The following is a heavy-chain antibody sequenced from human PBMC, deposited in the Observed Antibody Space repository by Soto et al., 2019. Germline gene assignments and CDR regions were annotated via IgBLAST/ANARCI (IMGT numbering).Heavy chain of an antibody. V-gene: IGHV3-23*01. CDR3: AKDGYYDFWSGYLTPHDY. D-gene: IGHD3-3*01. CDR2: ISGSGGST. Sequence: GGSLRLSCAASGFTFSSYAMSWVRQAPGKGLEWVSAISGSGGSTYYADSVKGRFTISRDNSKNTLYLQMNSLRVEDTAVYYCAKDGYYDFWSGYLTPHDYWGQGTLVTVSS. CDR1: GFTFSSYA. J-gene: IGHJ4*02.